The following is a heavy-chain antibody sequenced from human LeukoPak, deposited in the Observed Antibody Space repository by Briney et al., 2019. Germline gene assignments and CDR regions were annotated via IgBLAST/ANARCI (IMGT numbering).Heavy chain of an antibody. CDR1: GGTFSSYA. V-gene: IGHV1-69*05. CDR2: IIPNFGTA. J-gene: IGHJ3*02. CDR3: ARGLGSLSSDAFDI. Sequence: ASVKVSCKASGGTFSSYAFSWVRQAPGQGLEWMGGIIPNFGTAKYAQKFQGRVTITTDESTTTAYMELRSLKSDDTAVYYCARGLGSLSSDAFDIWGQGTMVTVSS. D-gene: IGHD3-10*01.